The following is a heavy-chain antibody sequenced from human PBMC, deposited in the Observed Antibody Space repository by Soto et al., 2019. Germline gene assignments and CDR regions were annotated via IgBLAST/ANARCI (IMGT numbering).Heavy chain of an antibody. Sequence: QVQLVESGGGVVQPGRSLRLSCAAAGFTFSSYGMHWVRQAPGKGLEWVAVIWYDGSNKYYADSVKGRFTISRDNSKNTLYLQMNSMRAADRAVYYCARGDSWSYWGRLDYWGQGTLVTVSS. CDR1: GFTFSSYG. J-gene: IGHJ4*02. CDR3: ARGDSWSYWGRLDY. CDR2: IWYDGSNK. V-gene: IGHV3-33*01. D-gene: IGHD3-10*01.